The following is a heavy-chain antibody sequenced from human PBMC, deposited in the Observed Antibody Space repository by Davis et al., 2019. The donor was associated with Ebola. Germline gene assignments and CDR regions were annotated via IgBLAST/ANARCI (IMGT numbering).Heavy chain of an antibody. J-gene: IGHJ4*02. V-gene: IGHV3-30-3*01. CDR2: IPFHGSNK. Sequence: WGSLRLSCAVSGFTFSSYAMHWVRQAPGKGRDGVAVIPFHGSNKYYADSVKGRFSISRDNSKNTLYLQMKGLRAEDTAVYYCSREWGIAARPGPIDYWGQGTLVTVSS. CDR3: SREWGIAARPGPIDY. D-gene: IGHD6-6*01. CDR1: GFTFSSYA.